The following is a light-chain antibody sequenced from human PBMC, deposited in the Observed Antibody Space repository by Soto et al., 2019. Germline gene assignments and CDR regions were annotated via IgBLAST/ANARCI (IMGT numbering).Light chain of an antibody. J-gene: IGLJ2*01. CDR3: SSYTSSRTLV. Sequence: QSALTQPASVSGSPGQSITISCTGTSSDVGGYNSVYWYQQHPGKAPNLKIDDVRSRPSGVCNRFAGSKSGNTASLTISGLQAEDEADYYCSSYTSSRTLVFGGGTKLTVL. V-gene: IGLV2-14*01. CDR2: DVR. CDR1: SSDVGGYNS.